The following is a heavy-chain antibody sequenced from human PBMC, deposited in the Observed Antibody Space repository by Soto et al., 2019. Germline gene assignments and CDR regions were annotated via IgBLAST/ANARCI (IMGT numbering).Heavy chain of an antibody. J-gene: IGHJ6*02. CDR3: ARAKPYGGYARVFLQYGMDV. CDR2: MNPNSGNT. CDR1: GYTFTSYD. V-gene: IGHV1-8*01. D-gene: IGHD5-12*01. Sequence: EASVKVSCKASGYTFTSYDINWVRQATGQGLEWMGWMNPNSGNTGYAQKFQGRVTMTRNTSISTAYMELSSLRSEDTAVYYCARAKPYGGYARVFLQYGMDVWGQGTTVTVSS.